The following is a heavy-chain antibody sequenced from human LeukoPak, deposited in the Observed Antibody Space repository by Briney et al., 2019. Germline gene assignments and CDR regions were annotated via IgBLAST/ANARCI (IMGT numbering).Heavy chain of an antibody. D-gene: IGHD3-22*01. CDR1: GGSISSFY. CDR3: AIHLYYETRGSVFLH. Sequence: NPSETLSLTCTVSGGSISSFYWSWIRQPPGKGLEWIGYIYYSGSTNYNPSLKSRVTISVDKSKNQFSLKVSSVTAADAAVYYCAIHLYYETRGSVFLHWGQGTPGTLPP. V-gene: IGHV4-59*08. J-gene: IGHJ1*01. CDR2: IYYSGST.